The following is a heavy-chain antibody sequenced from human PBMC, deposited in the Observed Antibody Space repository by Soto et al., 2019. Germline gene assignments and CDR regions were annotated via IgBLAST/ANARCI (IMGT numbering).Heavy chain of an antibody. Sequence: SETLSLTCAVSGGSISSGGYSWSRIRQPPGKGLEWIGYIYHSGSTYYNPSLKSRVTISVDRSKNQFSLKLSSVTAADTAVYYCARAIAAAGTVWFDPWGQGTLVTVSS. V-gene: IGHV4-30-2*01. CDR2: IYHSGST. CDR3: ARAIAAAGTVWFDP. J-gene: IGHJ5*02. D-gene: IGHD6-13*01. CDR1: GGSISSGGYS.